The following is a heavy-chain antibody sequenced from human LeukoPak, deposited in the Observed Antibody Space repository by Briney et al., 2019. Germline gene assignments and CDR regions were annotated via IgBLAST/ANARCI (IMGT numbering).Heavy chain of an antibody. J-gene: IGHJ4*02. CDR1: GFTFSSYG. CDR2: IWYDGSNK. Sequence: GGSLRLSCAASGFTFSSYGMHWVRQAPGKGLEWVAVIWYDGSNKYYAGSVKGRFTISRDNSKNTLYLQMNSLRAKDTAVYYCARDGWPGSSYYRPFDYWGQGTLVTVSS. CDR3: ARDGWPGSSYYRPFDY. D-gene: IGHD6-13*01. V-gene: IGHV3-33*01.